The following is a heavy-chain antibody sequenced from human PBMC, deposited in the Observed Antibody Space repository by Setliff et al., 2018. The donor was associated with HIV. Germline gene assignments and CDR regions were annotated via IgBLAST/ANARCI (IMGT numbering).Heavy chain of an antibody. V-gene: IGHV1-3*01. Sequence: RASVKVSCKTSGYSFTNYAIHWVRQAPGQRLEWMGWINGGNGKTEYSQNYQGRVTITRDTSASTDYMELSSLRSEDTAVYYCARDSESYRSGWYLGAHWFDPWGQGTLVTVSS. CDR1: GYSFTNYA. D-gene: IGHD6-19*01. CDR2: INGGNGKT. J-gene: IGHJ5*02. CDR3: ARDSESYRSGWYLGAHWFDP.